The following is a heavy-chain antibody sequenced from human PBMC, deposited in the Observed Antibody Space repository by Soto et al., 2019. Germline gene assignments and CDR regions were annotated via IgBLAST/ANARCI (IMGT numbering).Heavy chain of an antibody. Sequence: PWGSLRLSCAASGLSVSTNCMSWVRQAPGKGLEWVSVIYSGGSTYYADSVKGRFIISRDNSKNTLYLQMNSLRAEDTAVYYCAKGGRDAVVDMWVDYWGQGTLVTVS. CDR2: IYSGGST. J-gene: IGHJ4*02. V-gene: IGHV3-66*01. CDR1: GLSVSTNC. D-gene: IGHD2-15*01. CDR3: AKGGRDAVVDMWVDY.